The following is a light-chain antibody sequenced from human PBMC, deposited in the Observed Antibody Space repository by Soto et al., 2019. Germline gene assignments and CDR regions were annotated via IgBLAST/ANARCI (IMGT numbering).Light chain of an antibody. CDR3: QSYDSSLSGSV. J-gene: IGLJ3*02. CDR1: SANIGAGYD. CDR2: GNS. V-gene: IGLV1-40*01. Sequence: QSVLTQPPSVSGAPGQRVTISWTGSSANIGAGYDVHWYQQLPGTAPKLLIYGNSNRPSGVPDRFSGSKSGTSASLAITGLQAEDEADYYCQSYDSSLSGSVFGGGTQLTVL.